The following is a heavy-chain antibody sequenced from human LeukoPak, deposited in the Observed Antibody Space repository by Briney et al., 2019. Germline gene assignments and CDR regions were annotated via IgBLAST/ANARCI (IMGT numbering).Heavy chain of an antibody. J-gene: IGHJ4*02. CDR1: GGSISSSSYY. D-gene: IGHD3-22*01. CDR3: ARGVPRATMIVVAPRAHDY. V-gene: IGHV4-39*07. CDR2: TNHSGGT. Sequence: KTSETLSLTCTVSGGSISSSSYYWGWIRQPPGKGLEWIGETNHSGGTNYNPSLKSRVTISVETSKNQFSLKLSSVTAADTAVYYCARGVPRATMIVVAPRAHDYWGQGTLVTVSS.